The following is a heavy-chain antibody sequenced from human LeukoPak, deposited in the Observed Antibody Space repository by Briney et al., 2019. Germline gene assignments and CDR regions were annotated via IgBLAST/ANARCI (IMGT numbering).Heavy chain of an antibody. CDR1: GYTLTALS. CDR2: FDPEDGET. V-gene: IGHV1-24*01. J-gene: IGHJ4*02. Sequence: GASVKVSCKVSGYTLTALSMHWVRQAPVKGLEWMESFDPEDGETIYAQKFQGRVTMTEDTSTDTAFMELNSLRSEDTAIYYCAVGSISFGDYWGQGTLVTVSS. CDR3: AVGSISFGDY. D-gene: IGHD3-16*01.